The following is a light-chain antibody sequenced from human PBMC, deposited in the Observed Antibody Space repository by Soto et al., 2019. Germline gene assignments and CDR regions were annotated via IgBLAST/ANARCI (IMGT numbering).Light chain of an antibody. J-gene: IGLJ2*01. Sequence: QSVLTQPPSASGTPGQRVAISCSGGSSDIGTNPVNWYLHLPGAAPKLLIYRDNQRPSGLPDRFSGSKSGTSASLTISGLQSEDVADYFCSAWDDNIYGPVFGGGVKLTVL. CDR3: SAWDDNIYGPV. V-gene: IGLV1-44*01. CDR1: SSDIGTNP. CDR2: RDN.